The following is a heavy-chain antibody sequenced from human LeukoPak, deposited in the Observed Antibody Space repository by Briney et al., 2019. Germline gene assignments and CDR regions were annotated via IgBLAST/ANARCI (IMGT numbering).Heavy chain of an antibody. Sequence: GSLRLSCAASGFTFSSYGMHWVRQAPGKGLEWVAVIWYDGSNKYYADSVKGRFTISRDNSKNTLYLQMNSLRAEDTAVYYCARGGGSYYDILTGYYFDYWGQGTLVTVSS. V-gene: IGHV3-33*01. CDR1: GFTFSSYG. D-gene: IGHD3-9*01. CDR3: ARGGGSYYDILTGYYFDY. J-gene: IGHJ4*02. CDR2: IWYDGSNK.